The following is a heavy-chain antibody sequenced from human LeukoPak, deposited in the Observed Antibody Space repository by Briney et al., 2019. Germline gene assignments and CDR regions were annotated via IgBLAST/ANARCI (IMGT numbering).Heavy chain of an antibody. J-gene: IGHJ4*02. CDR1: GFTFSDYD. CDR2: ISGRSSHM. V-gene: IGHV3-21*01. Sequence: PGGSLRLSCSASGFTFSDYDMNWFGQHPGKGREWVSSISGRSSHMYYGESVKGRFSIYRDNAKNSLYLQMNSLGAEDTAVYYCGRAFPPLRVSSAGDFWGQGTLVTVSS. CDR3: GRAFPPLRVSSAGDF. D-gene: IGHD3-16*01.